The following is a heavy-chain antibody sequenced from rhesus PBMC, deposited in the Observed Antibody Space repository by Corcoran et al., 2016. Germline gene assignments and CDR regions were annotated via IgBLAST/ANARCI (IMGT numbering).Heavy chain of an antibody. CDR3: ARVHGGTYDY. D-gene: IGHD1-1*01. V-gene: IGHV2S1*01. CDR1: GFSPSTSASG. J-gene: IGHJ4*01. CDR2: IYWDDDK. Sequence: QVTLKESGPALVKPTQTLTLTCTFSGFSPSTSASGVGWIRPPPGKALEWLASIYWDDDKYYNTSLKNRLTISKDTSRNQVVLRMTNMDPVDTATYYCARVHGGTYDYWGQGVLVTVSS.